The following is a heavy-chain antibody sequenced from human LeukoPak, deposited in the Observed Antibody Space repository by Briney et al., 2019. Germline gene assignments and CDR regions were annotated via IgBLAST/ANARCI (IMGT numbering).Heavy chain of an antibody. V-gene: IGHV3-21*01. CDR2: ISSSSSYI. J-gene: IGHJ4*02. Sequence: PGGSLRLSCAASGFTFSSYSMNWVRQAPGKGLEWVSSISSSSSYIYYADSVKGRFTISRDNAKNSLYLQMNSLRAEDTAVYYCARGYYDFRSGYYSAFDYWGQGTLVTVSS. D-gene: IGHD3-3*01. CDR1: GFTFSSYS. CDR3: ARGYYDFRSGYYSAFDY.